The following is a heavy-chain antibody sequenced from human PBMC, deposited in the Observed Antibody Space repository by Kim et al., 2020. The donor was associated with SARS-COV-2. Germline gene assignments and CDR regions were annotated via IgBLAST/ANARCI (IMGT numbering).Heavy chain of an antibody. V-gene: IGHV4-31*03. CDR3: ARVKGPLRFLEWE. Sequence: SETLSLTCTVSGGSISSGGYYWSWIRQHPGNGLEWIGYIYYSGSTYYNPSPKRRVTKSGDTSKNQFSLKLSSVTAADTVVYYCARVKGPLRFLEWEWGQGTLLTVSS. CDR1: GGSISSGGYY. CDR2: IYYSGST. J-gene: IGHJ4*02. D-gene: IGHD3-3*01.